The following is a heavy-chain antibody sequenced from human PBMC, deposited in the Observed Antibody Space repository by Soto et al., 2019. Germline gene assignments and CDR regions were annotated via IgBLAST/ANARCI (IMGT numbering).Heavy chain of an antibody. CDR3: AKVSRKGSAIDFDY. J-gene: IGHJ4*02. D-gene: IGHD3-10*01. CDR1: GYTFSNYD. V-gene: IGHV1-8*01. CDR2: MNPNNGDT. Sequence: QVQLVQSGAELKKPRASVKVSCKASGYTFSNYDMNWVRQATGQGPEWIGWMNPNNGDTGYAQKFQGRVTLTTDISTTTAYMELTSLRSEDTAIYYCAKVSRKGSAIDFDYWGQGTLITVSS.